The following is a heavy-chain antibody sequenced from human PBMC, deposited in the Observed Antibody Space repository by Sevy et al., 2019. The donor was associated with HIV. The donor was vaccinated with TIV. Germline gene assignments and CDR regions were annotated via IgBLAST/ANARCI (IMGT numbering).Heavy chain of an antibody. CDR1: GGSISSSSYY. D-gene: IGHD6-19*01. CDR2: IYYSGST. J-gene: IGHJ4*02. Sequence: SETLSLTCTVSGGSISSSSYYWGWIRQPPGKGLEWIGSIYYSGSTYYNPSLKSRVTISVDTSKNQFSLKLGSVTAAETAVYYCARHQLSGGSSGWFSNYYFDYWGQGTLVTVSS. CDR3: ARHQLSGGSSGWFSNYYFDY. V-gene: IGHV4-39*01.